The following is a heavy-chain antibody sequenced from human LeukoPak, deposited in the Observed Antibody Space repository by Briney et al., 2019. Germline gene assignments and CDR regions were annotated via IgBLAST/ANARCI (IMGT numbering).Heavy chain of an antibody. D-gene: IGHD2-15*01. J-gene: IGHJ3*02. Sequence: GGSLRLSCAASGFTVSRNYMSWVRQAPGKGLEWVSVIYSGGSTYYADSVKGRFTISRDNSKNTLYLQMNSLRAEDTAVYYCARYCRGGSCYLGFDAFDIWGQGTMVTVSS. CDR2: IYSGGST. CDR3: ARYCRGGSCYLGFDAFDI. V-gene: IGHV3-53*01. CDR1: GFTVSRNY.